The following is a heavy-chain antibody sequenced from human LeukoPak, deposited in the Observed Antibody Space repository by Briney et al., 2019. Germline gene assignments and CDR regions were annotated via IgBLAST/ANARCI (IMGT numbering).Heavy chain of an antibody. J-gene: IGHJ4*02. D-gene: IGHD3-10*01. CDR2: IYHSGST. V-gene: IGHV4-4*02. CDR3: ARDGTGVIRGIRFHY. Sequence: SETLSLTCAVSGASISSGYWWSWVRQPPGKGLEWIGEIYHSGSTNHNPSLKSRVTISVDKSKSQFSLNLSSVTAADTAVYYCARDGTGVIRGIRFHYWGQGTLVTVSS. CDR1: GASISSGYW.